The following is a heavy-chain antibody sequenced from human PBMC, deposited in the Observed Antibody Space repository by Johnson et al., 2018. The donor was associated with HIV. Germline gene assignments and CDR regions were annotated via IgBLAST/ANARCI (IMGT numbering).Heavy chain of an antibody. V-gene: IGHV3-11*04. CDR3: ARSRHGGIQPSDAFDV. CDR1: GFTFSDYY. Sequence: QMQLVESGGGVVQPGGSLRISCAASGFTFSDYYMTWIRQAPGKGLEWLSFISSSGDIIRYADSVQGRFTISRDNVKNSLYLQMDSLRPEDTAVYYCARSRHGGIQPSDAFDVWGQGTMVTVSS. J-gene: IGHJ3*01. CDR2: ISSSGDII. D-gene: IGHD3-16*01.